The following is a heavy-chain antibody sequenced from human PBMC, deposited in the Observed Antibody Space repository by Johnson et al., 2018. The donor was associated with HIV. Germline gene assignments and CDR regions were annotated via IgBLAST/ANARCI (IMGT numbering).Heavy chain of an antibody. J-gene: IGHJ3*02. CDR1: GFTFSSYW. V-gene: IGHV3-74*02. CDR2: INSDGSDT. Sequence: VQLVESGGGVVQPGGSLRLSCAASGFTFSSYWMHWVRQVPRKGLVWVSRINSDGSDTIYVDSVKGRFTISRDNAKDTLYLRMNNLRAEDTAMYYCARSASKYDAFDIWGQGTVVTVSS. CDR3: ARSASKYDAFDI.